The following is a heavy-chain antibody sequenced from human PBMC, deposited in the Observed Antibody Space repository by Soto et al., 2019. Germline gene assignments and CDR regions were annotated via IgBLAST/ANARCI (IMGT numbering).Heavy chain of an antibody. Sequence: PGGSLRLSCAASGFTFSSYSMNWVRQAPGKGLEWVSYISSSSSTIYYADSVKGRFTISRDNAKNSLYLQMNSLRAEDTAVYYCARSGRYCSGGSCYSSPFDYWGQGTLVTVS. D-gene: IGHD2-15*01. J-gene: IGHJ4*02. CDR3: ARSGRYCSGGSCYSSPFDY. CDR1: GFTFSSYS. CDR2: ISSSSSTI. V-gene: IGHV3-48*01.